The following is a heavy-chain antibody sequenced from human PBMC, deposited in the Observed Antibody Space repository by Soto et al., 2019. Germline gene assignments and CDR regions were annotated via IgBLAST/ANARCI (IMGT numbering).Heavy chain of an antibody. J-gene: IGHJ4*02. D-gene: IGHD6-19*01. CDR2: ISGSSGST. Sequence: PGGSLRLSCAASGFTFSSYAMSWVRQAPGKGLEWVSTISGSSGSTYYADSVKGRFTISRDNSKNTLYLQMNSLRAEDTAVYYCAKDTLKAYSSGWEYYFDYWGQGTLVTVSS. V-gene: IGHV3-23*01. CDR3: AKDTLKAYSSGWEYYFDY. CDR1: GFTFSSYA.